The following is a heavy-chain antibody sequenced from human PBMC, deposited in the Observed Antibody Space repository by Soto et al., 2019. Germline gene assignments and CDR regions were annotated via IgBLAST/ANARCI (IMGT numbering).Heavy chain of an antibody. CDR3: ARHAVDCSGGSCYSENYYYYYMDV. D-gene: IGHD2-15*01. Sequence: PLQLLSVNHSVGGGSSSSYYWSWIRKPPGKGLEWIGYIYYSGSTNYNPSLKSRVTISVDTSKNQFSLKLSSVTAADTAVYYCARHAVDCSGGSCYSENYYYYYMDVWGKGTTVTVSS. CDR1: GGSSSSYY. CDR2: IYYSGST. V-gene: IGHV4-59*08. J-gene: IGHJ6*03.